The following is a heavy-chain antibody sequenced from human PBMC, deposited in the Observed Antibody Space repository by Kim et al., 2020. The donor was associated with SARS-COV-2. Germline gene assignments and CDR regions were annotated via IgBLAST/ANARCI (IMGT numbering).Heavy chain of an antibody. CDR3: AKKFTTEVTDWFDS. CDR2: ISGSSDNK. CDR1: GFTFSSYD. V-gene: IGHV3-23*01. Sequence: GGSLRLSCTASGFTFSSYDMSWVRQAPGKGLEWVSSISGSSDNKYGADFVKGRFTISRDNFRNTLYLQMNSLRAEDTAVYYCAKKFTTEVTDWFDSWGQGTLVTVSS. D-gene: IGHD1-1*01. J-gene: IGHJ5*01.